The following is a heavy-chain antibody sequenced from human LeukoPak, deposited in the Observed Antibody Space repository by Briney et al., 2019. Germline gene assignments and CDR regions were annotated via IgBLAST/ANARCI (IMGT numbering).Heavy chain of an antibody. CDR2: TSGSDGRT. V-gene: IGHV3-23*01. J-gene: IGHJ4*02. Sequence: GGSLTLSCAASGFTFSSYAMSWVRQAPGKGLEWVSATSGSDGRTYYADSVKGRFIISRDNSKNTLYLQMNSLRAEDTAVYYCAKDQGYSGYDPLDYWGQGTLVTVSS. D-gene: IGHD5-12*01. CDR3: AKDQGYSGYDPLDY. CDR1: GFTFSSYA.